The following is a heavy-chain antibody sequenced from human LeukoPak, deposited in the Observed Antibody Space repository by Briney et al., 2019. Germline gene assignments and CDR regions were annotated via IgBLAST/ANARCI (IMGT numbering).Heavy chain of an antibody. Sequence: SETLSLTCAVYGGSFSGYYWSWIRQPPGKGLEWIGEINHSGSTNYNPSLKSRVTISVDTSKNQFSLKLSSVTAADTAVYYCARGVAGTAYWGQGTLVTVSP. V-gene: IGHV4-34*01. CDR3: ARGVAGTAY. CDR2: INHSGST. CDR1: GGSFSGYY. D-gene: IGHD6-19*01. J-gene: IGHJ4*02.